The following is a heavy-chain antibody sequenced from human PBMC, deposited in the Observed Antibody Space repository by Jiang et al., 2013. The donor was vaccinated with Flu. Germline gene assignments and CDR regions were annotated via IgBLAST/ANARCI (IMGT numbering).Heavy chain of an antibody. CDR3: ARDKVKEGYFDY. Sequence: QGLEWMGWISAYNGNTNYAQKLQGRVTMTTDTSTSTAYMELSSLRSEDTAVYYCARDKVKEGYFDYWGQGTLVTVSS. V-gene: IGHV1-18*01. CDR2: ISAYNGNT. J-gene: IGHJ4*02.